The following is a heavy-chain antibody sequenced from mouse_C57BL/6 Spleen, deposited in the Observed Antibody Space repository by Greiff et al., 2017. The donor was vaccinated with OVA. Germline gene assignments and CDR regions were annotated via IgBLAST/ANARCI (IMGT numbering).Heavy chain of an antibody. J-gene: IGHJ3*01. V-gene: IGHV5-17*01. Sequence: EVQGVESGGGLVKPGGSLKLSCAASGFTFSDYGMHWVRQAPEKGLEWVAYISSGSSTIYYADTVKGRFTISRDNAKNTLFLQMTSLRSEDTAMYYCARNFYYDYDGIAYWGQGTLVTVSA. D-gene: IGHD2-4*01. CDR2: ISSGSSTI. CDR1: GFTFSDYG. CDR3: ARNFYYDYDGIAY.